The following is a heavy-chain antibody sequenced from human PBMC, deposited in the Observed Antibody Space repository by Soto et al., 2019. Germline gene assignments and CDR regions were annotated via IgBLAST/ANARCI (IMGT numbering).Heavy chain of an antibody. J-gene: IGHJ2*01. CDR1: GGTFSSYT. CDR3: ARVFGRSGYDEGYFDL. D-gene: IGHD5-12*01. CDR2: IIPILGIA. V-gene: IGHV1-69*02. Sequence: QVQLVQSGAEVKKPGSSVKVSCKASGGTFSSYTISWVRQAPGQGLEWMGRIIPILGIANYAQKFQGRVTITADKSTSTAYMELSSLRSEDTAVYYCARVFGRSGYDEGYFDLWGRGTLVTVSS.